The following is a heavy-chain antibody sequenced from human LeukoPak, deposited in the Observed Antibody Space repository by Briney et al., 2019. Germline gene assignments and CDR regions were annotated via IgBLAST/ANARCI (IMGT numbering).Heavy chain of an antibody. CDR2: ISDSGGST. CDR3: AKGKYSGSWYFDY. V-gene: IGHV3-23*01. Sequence: GGSLRLSCAASGFTFSSYALTWVRQAPGKGLEWVSTISDSGGSTSYAPSVKGRFTISRDNSKNTLYLQMNSLRAEDTAIYYCAKGKYSGSWYFDYWGQGTLVTVSS. J-gene: IGHJ4*02. CDR1: GFTFSSYA. D-gene: IGHD6-13*01.